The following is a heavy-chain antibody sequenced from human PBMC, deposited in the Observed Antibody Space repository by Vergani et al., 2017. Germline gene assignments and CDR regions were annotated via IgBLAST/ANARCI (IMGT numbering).Heavy chain of an antibody. V-gene: IGHV3-30*02. J-gene: IGHJ4*02. D-gene: IGHD3-16*01. CDR2: IQFDGSNQ. CDR3: AKHFRGWGIDY. Sequence: QVQLVESGGGVVHRGGSLRPSCATSGFPLSNNDMQWIRQGPGRGLEFVAFIQFDGSNQYYADSVKGRFTLSRDFSKNTLYLQMNSLRTDDTATYYCAKHFRGWGIDYWGQGTQVIVSS. CDR1: GFPLSNND.